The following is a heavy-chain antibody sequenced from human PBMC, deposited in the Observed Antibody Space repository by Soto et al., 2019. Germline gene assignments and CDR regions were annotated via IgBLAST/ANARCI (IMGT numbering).Heavy chain of an antibody. D-gene: IGHD3-9*01. CDR2: ISGSGGST. Sequence: GWSLRLSCAASGFTFSSYAMSWVRQAPGKGLEWVSAISGSGGSTYYADSVKGRFTISRDNSKNTLYLQMNSLRAEDTAVYYCAKGGPYYDILTGYYTKRYYYGMDVWGQGTTVTVSS. V-gene: IGHV3-23*01. J-gene: IGHJ6*02. CDR1: GFTFSSYA. CDR3: AKGGPYYDILTGYYTKRYYYGMDV.